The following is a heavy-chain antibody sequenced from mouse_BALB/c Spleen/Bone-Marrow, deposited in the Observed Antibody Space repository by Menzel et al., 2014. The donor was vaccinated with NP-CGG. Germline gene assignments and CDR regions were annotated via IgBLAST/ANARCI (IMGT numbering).Heavy chain of an antibody. CDR2: INPSNGRT. D-gene: IGHD2-1*01. Sequence: VQLQQSGAELVKPGASVKLSCMASGFTFTGYWIHWVKQRPGQGPEWIGEINPSNGRTNYNEKFKSKATLTEDKSYSTAYMQLSSLTSEDYAVYYCARDGNYRYAMDYWGQGTLVTVSS. CDR3: ARDGNYRYAMDY. CDR1: GFTFTGYW. V-gene: IGHV1S81*02. J-gene: IGHJ4*01.